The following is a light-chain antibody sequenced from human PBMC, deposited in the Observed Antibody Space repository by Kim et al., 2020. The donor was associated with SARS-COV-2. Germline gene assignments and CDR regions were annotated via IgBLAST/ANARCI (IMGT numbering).Light chain of an antibody. Sequence: ELELTQSPGTLSLSPGEGATLSCRASQSVNGRFLAWYQQKPGQAPRLLIYGASTRATGIPDRFSGSGSGTDFTLTISRLEPEDFAMYYCQQYDSSVWTFGQGTKVDIK. CDR1: QSVNGRF. CDR2: GAS. V-gene: IGKV3-20*01. CDR3: QQYDSSVWT. J-gene: IGKJ1*01.